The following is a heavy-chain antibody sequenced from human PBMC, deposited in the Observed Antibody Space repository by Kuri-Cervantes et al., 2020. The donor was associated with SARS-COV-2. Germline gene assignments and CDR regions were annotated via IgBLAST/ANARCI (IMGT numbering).Heavy chain of an antibody. Sequence: SETLSLTCAVYGGSFSGYYWSWIRQPPGKGLEWIGEINRSGSTNYNPSLKSRVTISVDTSKNQFSLKLSSVTVADTAVYYCARDRGGDATVTVDWFDPWGQGTLVTVSS. CDR3: ARDRGGDATVTVDWFDP. V-gene: IGHV4-34*01. CDR2: INRSGST. CDR1: GGSFSGYY. J-gene: IGHJ5*02. D-gene: IGHD4-17*01.